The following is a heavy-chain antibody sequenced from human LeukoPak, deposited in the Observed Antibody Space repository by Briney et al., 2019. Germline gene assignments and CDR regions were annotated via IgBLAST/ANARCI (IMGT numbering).Heavy chain of an antibody. D-gene: IGHD2/OR15-2a*01. Sequence: GGPLRLSCAASGNYWMHWVRQVPGKGLVWVSHINSDGSWTSYADSVKGRFTISKDNAKNTVYLQMNSLRAEDTAVYYCVSFYETYWGRGTLVTVSS. CDR2: INSDGSWT. V-gene: IGHV3-74*01. J-gene: IGHJ4*02. CDR3: VSFYETY. CDR1: GNYW.